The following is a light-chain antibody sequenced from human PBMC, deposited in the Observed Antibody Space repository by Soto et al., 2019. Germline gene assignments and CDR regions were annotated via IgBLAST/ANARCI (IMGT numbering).Light chain of an antibody. Sequence: QAVVTQEPSLTVSPGGTVTLTCGSSTGAVTSGHYPYWFQQKPGQAPRTLIYNTSNKHSWTPGRFSGSLLGGKAALTLSGAQHEDEAEYYCMLSYSGTQVVFGGGTKLTVL. CDR1: TGAVTSGHY. CDR2: NTS. CDR3: MLSYSGTQVV. J-gene: IGLJ2*01. V-gene: IGLV7-46*01.